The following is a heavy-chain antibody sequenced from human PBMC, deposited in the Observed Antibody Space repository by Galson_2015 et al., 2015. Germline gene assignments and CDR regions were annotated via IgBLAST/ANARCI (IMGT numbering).Heavy chain of an antibody. V-gene: IGHV1-18*04. CDR2: ISAYNGNT. CDR1: GYTFTSYG. J-gene: IGHJ4*02. Sequence: SVKVSCKASGYTFTSYGISWVRQAPGQGLEWMGWISAYNGNTNYAQKLQGRVTMTTDTSTSTAYMELRSLRSDDTAVYYCARTITMVRGEYFNFDYWGQGTLVTVSS. D-gene: IGHD3-10*01. CDR3: ARTITMVRGEYFNFDY.